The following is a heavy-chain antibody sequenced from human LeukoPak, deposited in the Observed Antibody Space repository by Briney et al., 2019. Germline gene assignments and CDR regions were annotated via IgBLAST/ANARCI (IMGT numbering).Heavy chain of an antibody. D-gene: IGHD3-10*01. V-gene: IGHV4-31*03. CDR3: ARSRVGYYGSGSYVNFDY. CDR2: IYYSGST. Sequence: SETLSLTCTVSGGSISSGGYYWSWIRQPPGKGLEWIGYIYYSGSTYYNPSLKSRVTISVDTSKNQFSLKLSSVTAADTAVYYCARSRVGYYGSGSYVNFDYWGQGTLVTVSS. J-gene: IGHJ4*02. CDR1: GGSISSGGYY.